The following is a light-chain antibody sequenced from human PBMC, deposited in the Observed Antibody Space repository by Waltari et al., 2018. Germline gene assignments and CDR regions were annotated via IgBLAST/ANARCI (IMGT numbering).Light chain of an antibody. CDR3: SSYTTGSTRYV. CDR1: SRDLGAYNF. Sequence: QSALTQPASVSGSPGQSITISCTGNSRDLGAYNFVSWYQKHPGKAPKVMIYDVNNRPSGVSSRFSGSKAGNTASLTISGLQAEDEADYYCSSYTTGSTRYVFGSGTKVTVL. J-gene: IGLJ1*01. CDR2: DVN. V-gene: IGLV2-14*03.